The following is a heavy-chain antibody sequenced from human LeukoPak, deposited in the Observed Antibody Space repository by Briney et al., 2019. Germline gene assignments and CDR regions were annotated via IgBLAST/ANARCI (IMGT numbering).Heavy chain of an antibody. Sequence: SETLSLTCTVSGGSISSYYWSWIRQPPGKGLEWIGYIHYSGSTNYNPSLKSRVTISVDTSKNQFSLKLSSVTAADTAVYYCARALRDSSGIDYWGQGTLVTVSS. D-gene: IGHD3-22*01. V-gene: IGHV4-59*01. CDR1: GGSISSYY. CDR2: IHYSGST. J-gene: IGHJ4*02. CDR3: ARALRDSSGIDY.